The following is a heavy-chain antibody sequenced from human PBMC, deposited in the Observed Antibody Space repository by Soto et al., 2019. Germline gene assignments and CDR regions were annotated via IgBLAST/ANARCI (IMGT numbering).Heavy chain of an antibody. CDR2: ISYDGSNK. CDR1: GFTFSSYG. J-gene: IGHJ3*02. Sequence: GGSLRLSCAASGFTFSSYGMHWVRQAPGKGLEWVAVISYDGSNKYYADSVKGRFTISRDNSKNTLYLQMNSLRAEDTAVYYCAKDRFYCSGGSCWLNAFDIWGQGTMVTVSS. CDR3: AKDRFYCSGGSCWLNAFDI. D-gene: IGHD2-15*01. V-gene: IGHV3-30*18.